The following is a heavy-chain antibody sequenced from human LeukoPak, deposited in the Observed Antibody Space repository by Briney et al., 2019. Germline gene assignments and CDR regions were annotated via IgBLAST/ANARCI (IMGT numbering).Heavy chain of an antibody. D-gene: IGHD6-13*01. CDR1: GGSLSGYY. CDR2: INHSGST. V-gene: IGHV4-34*01. J-gene: IGHJ4*02. CDR3: ARNHLYSNDWFDY. Sequence: SETLSLTCAVYGGSLSGYYWSWVRQPPGKGLEWIAEINHSGSTNYNPSLKSRVTISVDTSKNQFSLKLSSVTAADTAVYYCARNHLYSNDWFDYWGQGILVTVSS.